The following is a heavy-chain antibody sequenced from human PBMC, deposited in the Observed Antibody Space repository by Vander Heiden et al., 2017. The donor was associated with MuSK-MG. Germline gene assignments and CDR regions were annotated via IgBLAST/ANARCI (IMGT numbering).Heavy chain of an antibody. J-gene: IGHJ4*02. Sequence: EVPLVGAGVALVSPGRSLSLSWAASGFPSSSAWMSWVRQAPGKGLEWVGRIKSTTDGGTTDYAAPVKGRFTLSRDDSKTTLYLQMTSPKTEDTAVYYCTTPQTIGGDYWGQGTLVTVSS. V-gene: IGHV3-15*02. D-gene: IGHD3-16*01. CDR2: IKSTTDGGTT. CDR1: GFPSSSAW. CDR3: TTPQTIGGDY.